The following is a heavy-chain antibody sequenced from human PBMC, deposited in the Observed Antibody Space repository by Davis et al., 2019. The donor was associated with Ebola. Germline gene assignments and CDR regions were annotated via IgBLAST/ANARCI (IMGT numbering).Heavy chain of an antibody. Sequence: GESLKISCKGSGYSFTSYWIGWVRQMPGKGLEWMGIIYPGDSDTRYSPSFQGQVTISADKSVSTAYLQWSSLKASDTAMYYCARSPSLSHYDSSGYPYYYYYCFDVWGKGTTVTVSS. J-gene: IGHJ6*03. D-gene: IGHD3-22*01. CDR3: ARSPSLSHYDSSGYPYYYYYCFDV. CDR1: GYSFTSYW. V-gene: IGHV5-51*01. CDR2: IYPGDSDT.